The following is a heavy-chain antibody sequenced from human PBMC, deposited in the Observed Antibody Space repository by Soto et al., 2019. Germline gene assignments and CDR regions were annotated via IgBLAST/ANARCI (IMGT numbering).Heavy chain of an antibody. CDR1: SYSISNDYY. Sequence: SETLSLTCAVSSYSISNDYYWGWIRQPPGKGLEWIGSIYHTGSTYYNPSLKSRVTISVYTSKNQFSLKLSSVTAADTAVYYCARARYCSGGSCHLFDYWGQGTLVTVSS. CDR2: IYHTGST. V-gene: IGHV4-38-2*01. D-gene: IGHD2-15*01. CDR3: ARARYCSGGSCHLFDY. J-gene: IGHJ4*02.